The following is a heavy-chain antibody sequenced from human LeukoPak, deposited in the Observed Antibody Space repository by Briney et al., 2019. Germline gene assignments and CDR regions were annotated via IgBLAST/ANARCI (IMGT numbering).Heavy chain of an antibody. D-gene: IGHD3-10*01. J-gene: IGHJ4*02. Sequence: ASVKVSCKASGDTFTGYYMHWVRQAPGQGLEWMGWINPNTGGTNYAQKFQGRVTMTRDTSISTAYMELNRLRSDDTAVYYCARVARMRSITMVRAGVYYFDYWGQGTLVTVSS. V-gene: IGHV1-2*02. CDR1: GDTFTGYY. CDR2: INPNTGGT. CDR3: ARVARMRSITMVRAGVYYFDY.